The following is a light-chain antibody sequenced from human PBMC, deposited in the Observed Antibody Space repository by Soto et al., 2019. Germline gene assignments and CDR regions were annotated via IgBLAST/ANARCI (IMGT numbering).Light chain of an antibody. CDR3: QQYDTSPGT. V-gene: IGKV3-20*01. CDR1: QSVRNSY. CDR2: GAS. Sequence: IVLTQSPGTLSLSPGERGALSCRASQSVRNSYVAWYQHKRGQAPRLLIYGASNRATGIPDRFTGSGSGTDFTLTISRLEPEDFAVYFCQQYDTSPGTFGPGTKVEIK. J-gene: IGKJ3*01.